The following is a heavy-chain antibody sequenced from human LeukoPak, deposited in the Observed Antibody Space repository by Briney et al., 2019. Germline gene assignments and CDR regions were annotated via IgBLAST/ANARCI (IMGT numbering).Heavy chain of an antibody. Sequence: GGSLRLSCAASGFTFSTYSMNWVRQAPGKGLEWVSSISSGRGYIYYAGSVKGRFSISRDNAKNSLYLQMNSLRAEDTAVYYCARQCYYYDSNESCDYWGQGTLVTVSS. CDR1: GFTFSTYS. V-gene: IGHV3-21*01. J-gene: IGHJ4*02. D-gene: IGHD3-22*01. CDR3: ARQCYYYDSNESCDY. CDR2: ISSGRGYI.